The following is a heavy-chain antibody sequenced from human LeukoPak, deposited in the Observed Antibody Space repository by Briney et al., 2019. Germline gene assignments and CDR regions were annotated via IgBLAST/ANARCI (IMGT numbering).Heavy chain of an antibody. CDR2: IYSGGST. D-gene: IGHD5-18*01. CDR1: GFTVSSNY. V-gene: IGHV3-53*01. J-gene: IGHJ4*02. Sequence: GGSLRLSCAASGFTVSSNYMSWVRQAPGKGLEWVSVIYSGGSTYYADSVKGRFTISRDNSKNTLYLQMNSLRADGTAAYYCARWSSYGNFDYWGQGTLVTVSS. CDR3: ARWSSYGNFDY.